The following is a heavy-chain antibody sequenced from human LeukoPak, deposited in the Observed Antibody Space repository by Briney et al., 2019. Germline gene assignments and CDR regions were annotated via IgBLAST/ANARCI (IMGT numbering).Heavy chain of an antibody. CDR2: IYTSGST. D-gene: IGHD1-26*01. V-gene: IGHV4-61*02. Sequence: SQTLSLTCTVSGGSISSGSYYWSWIRQPAGEGLEWIGRIYTSGSTNYNPSLKSRVTISVDTSKNQFSLKLSSVTAADTAVYYCARGGYYGSFDYWGQGTLVTVSS. J-gene: IGHJ4*02. CDR3: ARGGYYGSFDY. CDR1: GGSISSGSYY.